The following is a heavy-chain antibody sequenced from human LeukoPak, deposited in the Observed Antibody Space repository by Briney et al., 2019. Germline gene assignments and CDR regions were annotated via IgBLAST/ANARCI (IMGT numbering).Heavy chain of an antibody. Sequence: GGSLRLSCVVSGFTFNRCWMNWVRQAPGKGLEWVSAISGSGDGTYYADSVKGRFTISRDNSKNTVCLQMNSLSAEDTAVYYCARRGGSDGWGAFDIWGRGTMVTVS. V-gene: IGHV3-23*01. J-gene: IGHJ3*02. CDR2: ISGSGDGT. CDR1: GFTFNRCW. CDR3: ARRGGSDGWGAFDI. D-gene: IGHD5-24*01.